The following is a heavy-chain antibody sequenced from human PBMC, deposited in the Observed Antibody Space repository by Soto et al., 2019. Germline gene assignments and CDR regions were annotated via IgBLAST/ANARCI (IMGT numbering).Heavy chain of an antibody. Sequence: WETLSLTCTVSGGSISSGGYYWSWMRQPPGKGLEWIGESNHSGSTNYNPSLNSRVTISVDTSKNQFSLKLSSVTAADTAVYYCARDTPILLTTVGTQRYYYGMDVWGQGTTVTVSS. CDR3: ARDTPILLTTVGTQRYYYGMDV. CDR2: SNHSGST. V-gene: IGHV4-39*07. CDR1: GGSISSGGYY. D-gene: IGHD4-17*01. J-gene: IGHJ6*02.